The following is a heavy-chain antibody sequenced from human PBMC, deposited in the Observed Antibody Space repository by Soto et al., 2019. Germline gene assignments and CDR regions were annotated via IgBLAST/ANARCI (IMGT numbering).Heavy chain of an antibody. Sequence: EVHLLESGGGLVQPGGSLRLSCAASGFSFTSYAMMWVRQAPAKGLEWVSVISSSGGSSYFADSMKGRFTISRDNSKNMLYLEMNSLRAEDTAIYFCAKGSIEYSASIDYWGQGTLVIVSS. CDR2: ISSSGGSS. V-gene: IGHV3-23*01. J-gene: IGHJ4*02. CDR1: GFSFTSYA. D-gene: IGHD5-12*01. CDR3: AKGSIEYSASIDY.